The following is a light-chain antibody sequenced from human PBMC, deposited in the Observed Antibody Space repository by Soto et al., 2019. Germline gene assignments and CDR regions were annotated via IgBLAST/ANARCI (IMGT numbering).Light chain of an antibody. CDR3: QQGRT. Sequence: EIVLTQSPATLSLSPGERATLSCRASQSVSSYLAWYQQKPGQAPRLLIYDASNRATGIPARFSGSGSGTDFTLTISSLEPEYFAVYYCQQGRTFGQGTKVEIK. J-gene: IGKJ1*01. V-gene: IGKV3-11*01. CDR1: QSVSSY. CDR2: DAS.